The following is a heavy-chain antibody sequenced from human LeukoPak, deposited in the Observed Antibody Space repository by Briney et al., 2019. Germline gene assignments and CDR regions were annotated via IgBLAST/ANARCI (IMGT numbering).Heavy chain of an antibody. V-gene: IGHV1-69*13. J-gene: IGHJ4*02. CDR2: IIPIFGTA. Sequence: SVMVSCKASGGTFSSYAISWVRQAPGQGLEWMGGIIPIFGTANYAQKFQGRVTITADESTSTAYMELSSLRSEDTAAYYCASSGSGRDNLFDYWGQGTLVTVSS. D-gene: IGHD3-10*01. CDR1: GGTFSSYA. CDR3: ASSGSGRDNLFDY.